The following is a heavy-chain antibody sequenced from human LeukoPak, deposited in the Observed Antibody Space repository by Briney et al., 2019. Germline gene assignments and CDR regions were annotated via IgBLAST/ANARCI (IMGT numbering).Heavy chain of an antibody. J-gene: IGHJ4*02. V-gene: IGHV3-23*01. Sequence: GGSLRLSCATSGFTFSSYAMSWVRQAPGKGLEWVSAISGSGGSTYYADSVKGRFTISRDNSKNTLYLQMNSLRAEDTAVYYCAKDPGYSSGWPVFDYWGQGTLVTVSS. CDR1: GFTFSSYA. CDR2: ISGSGGST. CDR3: AKDPGYSSGWPVFDY. D-gene: IGHD6-19*01.